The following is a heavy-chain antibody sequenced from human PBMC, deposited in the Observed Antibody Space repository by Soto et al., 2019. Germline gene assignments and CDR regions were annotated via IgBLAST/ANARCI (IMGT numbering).Heavy chain of an antibody. CDR1: GGTFSSYA. J-gene: IGHJ6*02. V-gene: IGHV1-69*13. Sequence: SVKVSCKASGGTFSSYAISWVRQAPGQGLEWMGGIIPIFGTANYAQKFQGRVTITADESTSTAYMELSSLRSEDTAVYYCARPHCSSTSCFPETYYYYYGMDVWGQGTTVTVSS. D-gene: IGHD2-2*01. CDR2: IIPIFGTA. CDR3: ARPHCSSTSCFPETYYYYYGMDV.